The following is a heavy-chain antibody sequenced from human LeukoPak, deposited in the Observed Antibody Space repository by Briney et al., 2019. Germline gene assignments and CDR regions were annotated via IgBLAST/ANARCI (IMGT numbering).Heavy chain of an antibody. CDR2: INPSGGST. V-gene: IGHV1-46*01. CDR1: GYTFTSYY. CDR3: ARDRRILGSGDV. Sequence: ASVKVSYKASGYTFTSYYMHWVRQAPGQGLEWMGIINPSGGSTSYAQKFQGRVTMTRDMSTSTVYMELSSLRSEDTAVYYCARDRRILGSGDVWGKGTTVTVSS. J-gene: IGHJ6*04. D-gene: IGHD3-10*01.